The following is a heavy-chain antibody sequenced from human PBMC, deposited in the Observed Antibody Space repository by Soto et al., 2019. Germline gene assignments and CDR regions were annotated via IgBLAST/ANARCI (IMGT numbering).Heavy chain of an antibody. V-gene: IGHV3-74*01. D-gene: IGHD2-15*01. J-gene: IGHJ6*02. CDR2: INSDGSST. CDR3: ARVGGYCSGGSCYFHYYYYYGMDV. CDR1: GFTFSDYY. Sequence: GGSLRLSCAASGFTFSDYYMSWIRQAPGKGLVWVSRINSDGSSTSYADSVKGRFTISRDNAKNTLYLQMNSLRAEDTAVYYCARVGGYCSGGSCYFHYYYYYGMDVWGQGTTVTVSS.